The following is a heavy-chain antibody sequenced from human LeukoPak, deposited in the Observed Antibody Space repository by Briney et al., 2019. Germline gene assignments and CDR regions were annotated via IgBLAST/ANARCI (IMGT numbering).Heavy chain of an antibody. Sequence: SETLSLTCTVSGNSISSGDNYWSWIRQPAGKGLEWIGRIYTSGSTNYNPSLKSRVTISVDTSKNQFSLKLSSVTAADTAVYYCARVNDGDRYYYYYMDVWGKGTTVTVSS. CDR1: GNSISSGDNY. J-gene: IGHJ6*03. D-gene: IGHD4-17*01. V-gene: IGHV4-61*02. CDR3: ARVNDGDRYYYYYMDV. CDR2: IYTSGST.